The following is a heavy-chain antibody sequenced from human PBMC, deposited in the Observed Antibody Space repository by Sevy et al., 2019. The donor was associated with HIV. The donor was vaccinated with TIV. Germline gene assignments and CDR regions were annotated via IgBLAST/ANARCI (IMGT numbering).Heavy chain of an antibody. J-gene: IGHJ4*02. CDR2: INHSGST. V-gene: IGHV4-34*01. Sequence: SETLSLTCAVYGGSFSGYYWSWIRQPPGKGLEWIGEINHSGSTNYNPSLKSRVTISVDTSKNQFSLKRSSVTAADTAVYYCARGRASAVADNDYWGQGTLVTVSS. CDR1: GGSFSGYY. D-gene: IGHD6-19*01. CDR3: ARGRASAVADNDY.